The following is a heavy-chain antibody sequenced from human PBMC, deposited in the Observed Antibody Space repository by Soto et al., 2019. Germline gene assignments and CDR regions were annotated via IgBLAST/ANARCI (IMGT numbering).Heavy chain of an antibody. J-gene: IGHJ4*02. CDR1: GDSVSSNSAA. V-gene: IGHV6-1*01. D-gene: IGHD3-9*01. CDR3: ARESPANDILSGYYIY. CDR2: TYYRSKWYN. Sequence: QSQTLSLTCAISGDSVSSNSAAWNWIRQSPSRGLEWLGRTYYRSKWYNDYAVSVKSRITINPDTSKNQFSLQLNSVTPEETAVYFCARESPANDILSGYYIYWGQGALVTVSS.